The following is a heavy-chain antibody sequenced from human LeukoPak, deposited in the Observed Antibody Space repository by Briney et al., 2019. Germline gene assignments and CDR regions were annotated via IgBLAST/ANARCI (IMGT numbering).Heavy chain of an antibody. V-gene: IGHV3-49*04. CDR3: TRDGPPMIGEYYFDY. Sequence: GGSLRLSCTASGFTFGDYFMSWVRQAPGKGLEWVGFSRSKPYSGTTEYAPPVKGRFTISRDDSKNIAYLQMNNLKTEDTPVYYCTRDGPPMIGEYYFDYWGQGTLVTVSS. CDR2: SRSKPYSGTT. D-gene: IGHD3-10*02. J-gene: IGHJ4*02. CDR1: GFTFGDYF.